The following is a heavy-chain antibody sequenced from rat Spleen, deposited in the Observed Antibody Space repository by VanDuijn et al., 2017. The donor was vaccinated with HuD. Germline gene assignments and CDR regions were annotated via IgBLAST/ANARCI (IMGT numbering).Heavy chain of an antibody. V-gene: IGHV5-29*01. D-gene: IGHD1-12*02. CDR2: INYDGRST. J-gene: IGHJ4*01. CDR3: ATDGYYDGTYYSVYIMDA. CDR1: GFTFSDHY. Sequence: EVQLVESGGGLVQPGRSLKLSCAASGFTFSDHYVAWVRQAPTKGLEWVATINYDGRSTFYRDSVRARFTISRDNAKSTLYPQMDSLRSEDTATYYCATDGYYDGTYYSVYIMDAWGQGASVTVSS.